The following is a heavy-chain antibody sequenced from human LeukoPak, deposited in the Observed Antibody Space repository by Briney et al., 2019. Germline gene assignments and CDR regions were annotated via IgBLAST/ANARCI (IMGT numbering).Heavy chain of an antibody. CDR2: ISSNGGST. CDR1: GFTFSSYA. CDR3: ARARYSSVGFDY. V-gene: IGHV3-64*01. Sequence: PGGSLRLSXAASGFTFSSYAMHWIRQAPGKGLEYVSAISSNGGSTYYANSVKGRFTISRDNSKKTLYLQMGSLRAEDMAVYYCARARYSSVGFDYWGQGTLVTVSS. D-gene: IGHD6-19*01. J-gene: IGHJ4*02.